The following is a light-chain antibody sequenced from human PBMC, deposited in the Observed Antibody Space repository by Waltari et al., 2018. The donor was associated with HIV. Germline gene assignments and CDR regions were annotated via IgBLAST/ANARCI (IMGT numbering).Light chain of an antibody. CDR1: SGSIASNY. Sequence: NFMLPQPHSVSESPGKTVTISCTRSSGSIASNYVQWYQPSPGSAPTTVISEDNQRPSGVPDRFSGSIDTSSNSASLSISGLKTEDEADYYCQSYDSSNVVFGGGTKLTVL. J-gene: IGLJ2*01. CDR2: EDN. V-gene: IGLV6-57*03. CDR3: QSYDSSNVV.